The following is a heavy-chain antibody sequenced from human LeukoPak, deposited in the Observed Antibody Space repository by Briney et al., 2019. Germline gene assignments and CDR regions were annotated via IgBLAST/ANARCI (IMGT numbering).Heavy chain of an antibody. V-gene: IGHV4-38-2*02. D-gene: IGHD3-22*01. CDR3: ARDNGSGYNYDY. J-gene: IGHJ4*02. Sequence: PSETLSLTCAVSGYSISSGYYWGWIRQPPGKGLEWIGSIYHSGSTYYNPSLKSRVTISVDTSKNQFSLKLSSVTAADTAVYYCARDNGSGYNYDYWGQGTLVTVSS. CDR1: GYSISSGYY. CDR2: IYHSGST.